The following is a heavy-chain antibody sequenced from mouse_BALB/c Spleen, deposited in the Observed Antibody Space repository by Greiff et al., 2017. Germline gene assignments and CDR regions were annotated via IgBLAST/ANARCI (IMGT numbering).Heavy chain of an antibody. CDR2: IDPSDSYT. V-gene: IGHV1S127*01. CDR3: TRRDGNYVDY. D-gene: IGHD2-1*01. Sequence: QVQLQQPGAELVKPGASVKMSCKASGYTFTSYWMHWVKQRPGQGLEWIGVIDPSDSYTSYNQKFKGKATLTVDTSSSTAYMQLSSLTSEDSAVYYCTRRDGNYVDYWGQGTTLTVSS. J-gene: IGHJ2*01. CDR1: GYTFTSYW.